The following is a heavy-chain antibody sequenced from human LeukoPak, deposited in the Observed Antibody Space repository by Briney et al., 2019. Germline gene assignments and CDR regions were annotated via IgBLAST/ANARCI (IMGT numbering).Heavy chain of an antibody. D-gene: IGHD6-13*01. CDR2: INHSGST. CDR1: GGSFSGYY. J-gene: IGHJ4*02. CDR3: ARDFEAAASFDY. Sequence: SETLSLTCAVYGGSFSGYYWSWIRQPPGKGLEWIREINHSGSTNYNPSLKSRVTISVDTSKNQFSLKLSSVTAADTAVYYCARDFEAAASFDYWGQGTLVTVSS. V-gene: IGHV4-34*01.